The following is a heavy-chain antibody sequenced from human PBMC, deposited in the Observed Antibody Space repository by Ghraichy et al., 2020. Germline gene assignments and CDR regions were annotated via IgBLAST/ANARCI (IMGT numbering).Heavy chain of an antibody. V-gene: IGHV4-30-4*01. D-gene: IGHD1-14*01. Sequence: SETLSLTCTVYGGSISSADHYWTWIRQPPGKGLEWIGYIHYSGTVYYNPSLRSRVIVSVDTSKNQFSLNLSFVTAADTAVYHCARTTVTVTDGKKIDFWGQGILVTVSS. CDR1: GGSISSADHY. CDR3: ARTTVTVTDGKKIDF. CDR2: IHYSGTV. J-gene: IGHJ4*02.